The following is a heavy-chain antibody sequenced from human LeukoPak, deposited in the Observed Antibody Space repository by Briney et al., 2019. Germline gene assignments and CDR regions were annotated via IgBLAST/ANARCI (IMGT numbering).Heavy chain of an antibody. J-gene: IGHJ4*02. D-gene: IGHD5/OR15-5a*01. CDR1: GFTFDDCA. V-gene: IGHV3-30-3*01. CDR3: ARVVSSLDY. Sequence: GGSLRLSCAASGFTFDDCAMHWVRQAPGKGLEWVAVISYDGSNKYYADSVKGRFTISRDSSKNTLFLQMNSLRPEDTAVYYCARVVSSLDYWGQGTLVTVSS. CDR2: ISYDGSNK.